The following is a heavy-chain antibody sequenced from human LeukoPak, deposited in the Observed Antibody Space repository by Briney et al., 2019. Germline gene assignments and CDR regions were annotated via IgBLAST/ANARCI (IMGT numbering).Heavy chain of an antibody. CDR1: GGSVSSGSYY. D-gene: IGHD3-9*01. CDR3: ARDSVDTAFDI. CDR2: IYYSGST. J-gene: IGHJ3*02. Sequence: PSETLSLTCTVSGGSVSSGSYYWSWIRQPPGKGLEWIGYIYYSGSTNYNPSLKSRVTISVDTSKNQFSLKLSSVTAAGTAVYYCARDSVDTAFDIWGQGTMVTVSS. V-gene: IGHV4-61*01.